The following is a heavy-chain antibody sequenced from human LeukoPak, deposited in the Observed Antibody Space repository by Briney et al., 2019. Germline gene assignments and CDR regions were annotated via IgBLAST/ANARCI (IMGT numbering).Heavy chain of an antibody. CDR3: ARSGQLLELQENDY. D-gene: IGHD2-2*01. CDR2: IYTSGST. J-gene: IGHJ4*02. CDR1: GGSISSGSYY. V-gene: IGHV4-61*02. Sequence: SETLSLTCTVSGGSISSGSYYWSWIRQPAGKGLEWIGRIYTSGSTYYNPSLKSRVTISVDTSKNQFSLKLSSVTAADTAVYYCARSGQLLELQENDYWGQGTLVTVSS.